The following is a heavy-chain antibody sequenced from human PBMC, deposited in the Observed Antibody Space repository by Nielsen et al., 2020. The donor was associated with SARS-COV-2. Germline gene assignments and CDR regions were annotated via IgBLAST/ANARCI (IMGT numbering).Heavy chain of an antibody. J-gene: IGHJ4*02. CDR3: AREFLHSGYLDL. CDR2: ISFDGTNE. Sequence: GESLKISCATSGFTFTNYGMHWVRQSPGKGLEWVALISFDGTNEYYSDSVKGRFSISRDNPQNTLHLQMSNLRVEDTAVYYCAREFLHSGYLDLWGQGTLVNVSS. CDR1: GFTFTNYG. D-gene: IGHD1-26*01. V-gene: IGHV3-33*01.